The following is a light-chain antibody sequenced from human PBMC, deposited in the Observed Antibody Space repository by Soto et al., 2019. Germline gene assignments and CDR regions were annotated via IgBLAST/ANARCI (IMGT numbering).Light chain of an antibody. CDR2: GAS. J-gene: IGKJ4*01. Sequence: EIVLTQSPGTLSLSPGERATLSCRASQSVSSSYLAWYQQKPGQAPRLLIYGASSRATGIPDRFSGSGSGTDLTLTISRLEPEDFAVYYCTQYGSSPLTFGGGTKVEIK. V-gene: IGKV3-20*01. CDR1: QSVSSSY. CDR3: TQYGSSPLT.